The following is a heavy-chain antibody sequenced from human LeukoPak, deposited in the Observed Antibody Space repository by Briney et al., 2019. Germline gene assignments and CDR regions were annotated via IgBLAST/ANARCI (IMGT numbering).Heavy chain of an antibody. V-gene: IGHV4-31*03. CDR2: IHPSGML. D-gene: IGHD3-22*01. Sequence: SETLSLTCTVSGASFNSDDQYWNWIRQSPGQGLEWIGSIHPSGMLYNNPSLESRVTMSRDTSKNRFSLNLNSVTAADTAVYFCSRGLDSRKLGYWGQGILVTVSS. CDR1: GASFNSDDQY. J-gene: IGHJ4*02. CDR3: SRGLDSRKLGY.